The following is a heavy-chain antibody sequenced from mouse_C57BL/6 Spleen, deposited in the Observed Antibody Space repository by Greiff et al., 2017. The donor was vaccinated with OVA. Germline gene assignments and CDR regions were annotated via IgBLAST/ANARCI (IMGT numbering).Heavy chain of an antibody. D-gene: IGHD4-1*01. CDR3: TTLTAFDY. J-gene: IGHJ2*01. V-gene: IGHV14-4*01. Sequence: VHVKQSGAELVRPGASVKLSCTASGFNIKDDYMHWVKQRPEQGLEWIGWIDPENGDTEYASKFQGKATITADTSSNTAYLQLSSLTSEDTAVYYCTTLTAFDYWGQGTTLTVSS. CDR2: IDPENGDT. CDR1: GFNIKDDY.